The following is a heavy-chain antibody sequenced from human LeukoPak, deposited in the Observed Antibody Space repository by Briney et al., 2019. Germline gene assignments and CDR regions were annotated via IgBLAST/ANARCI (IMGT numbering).Heavy chain of an antibody. Sequence: GGSLRLSCAASGFTFSSYAMSWVRQAPGKGLEWVSAISGSGGSTYYADSVKGRFAISRDNSKNTLYLQMNSLRAEDTAVYYCAKDARVDTAMVLYTHFDYWGQGTLVTVSS. V-gene: IGHV3-23*01. CDR3: AKDARVDTAMVLYTHFDY. CDR1: GFTFSSYA. CDR2: ISGSGGST. J-gene: IGHJ4*02. D-gene: IGHD5-18*01.